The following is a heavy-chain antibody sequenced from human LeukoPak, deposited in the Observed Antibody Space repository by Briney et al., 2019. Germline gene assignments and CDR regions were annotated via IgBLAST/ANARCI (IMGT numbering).Heavy chain of an antibody. CDR3: ARVGWERKQQLVRIRYYYYYGMDV. J-gene: IGHJ6*02. CDR1: GFTFSSYW. D-gene: IGHD6-13*01. Sequence: PGGSLRLSCAASGFTFSSYWMSWVRQAPGKGLEWVANIKQDGSEKYYVDSVKGRFTISRDNAKNSLYLQMNSLRAEDTAVYYCARVGWERKQQLVRIRYYYYYGMDVWGQGTTVTVSS. CDR2: IKQDGSEK. V-gene: IGHV3-7*04.